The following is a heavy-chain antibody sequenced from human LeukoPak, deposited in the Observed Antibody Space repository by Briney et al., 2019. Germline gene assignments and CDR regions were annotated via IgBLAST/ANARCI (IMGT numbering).Heavy chain of an antibody. J-gene: IGHJ1*01. CDR1: GYTFTSYY. Sequence: SVKVSCKASGYTFTSYYMHWVRQAPGQGLEWMGGIIPIFGTANYAQKFQGRVTITADESTSTAYMELSSLRSEDTAVYYCARSPGLEYFQHWGQGTLVTVSS. D-gene: IGHD3-10*01. CDR2: IIPIFGTA. V-gene: IGHV1-69*13. CDR3: ARSPGLEYFQH.